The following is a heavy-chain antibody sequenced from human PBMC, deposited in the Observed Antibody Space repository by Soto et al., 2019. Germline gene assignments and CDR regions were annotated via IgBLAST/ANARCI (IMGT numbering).Heavy chain of an antibody. CDR3: VLFKALHWSGGSCYPDDFSGVDY. J-gene: IGHJ4*02. V-gene: IGHV3-21*01. D-gene: IGHD2-15*01. CDR2: NSSSSSYI. CDR1: GFTCSSYS. Sequence: EVQLVESGGGLVKPGGSLRLSCAASGFTCSSYSMNWVRQAPGQGLEWVSSNSSSSSYIYYADSVKCRFTISRDNSKNSLYLQTNSLRGEYRAVYDSVLFKALHWSGGSCYPDDFSGVDYWGQRTLVTVSS.